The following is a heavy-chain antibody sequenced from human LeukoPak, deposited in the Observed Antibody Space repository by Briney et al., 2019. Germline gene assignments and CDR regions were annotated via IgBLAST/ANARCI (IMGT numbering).Heavy chain of an antibody. CDR1: GFIFSSYS. D-gene: IGHD6-19*01. J-gene: IGHJ5*02. V-gene: IGHV3-48*01. Sequence: GGSLRLSCAASGFIFSSYSMNWVRQAPGKGLEWVSYISSSSSTIYYADSVKGRSTISRDNAKNSLFLQMNSLRAEDTAVYYCARGRIAVAEDWFDPWGQGTLVTVSS. CDR2: ISSSSSTI. CDR3: ARGRIAVAEDWFDP.